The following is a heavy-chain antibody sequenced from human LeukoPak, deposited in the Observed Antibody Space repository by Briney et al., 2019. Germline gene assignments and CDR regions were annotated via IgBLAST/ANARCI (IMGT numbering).Heavy chain of an antibody. CDR3: AKERKALLWPGSAFDY. Sequence: GASLRLSCAASGFTFSSYAMSWVRQAPGKGLEWVSAISGSGGSTYYADSVKGRFTISRDNSKNTLYLQMNSLRAEDTAVYYCAKERKALLWPGSAFDYWGQGTLVTVSS. D-gene: IGHD3-10*02. J-gene: IGHJ4*02. CDR2: ISGSGGST. CDR1: GFTFSSYA. V-gene: IGHV3-23*01.